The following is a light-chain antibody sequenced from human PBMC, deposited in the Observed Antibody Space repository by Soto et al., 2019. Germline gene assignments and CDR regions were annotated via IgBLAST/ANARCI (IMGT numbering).Light chain of an antibody. Sequence: DLQLTQSPSFLSASVGDRVSITCRATQGISTYLAWYQHKPGKAPKLLIYTASTLQSGVPSRFSGSGSGTDFTLTISSLQPEDFATYYCQQVKSYPLTFGGGTKVEIK. CDR3: QQVKSYPLT. V-gene: IGKV1-9*01. J-gene: IGKJ4*01. CDR1: QGISTY. CDR2: TAS.